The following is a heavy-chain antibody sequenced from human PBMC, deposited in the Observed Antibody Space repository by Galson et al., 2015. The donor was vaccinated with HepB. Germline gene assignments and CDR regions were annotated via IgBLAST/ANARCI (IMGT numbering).Heavy chain of an antibody. D-gene: IGHD4-17*01. J-gene: IGHJ4*02. CDR3: TLHSYGPPKQVDY. V-gene: IGHV3-23*01. CDR2: ISGSGGST. Sequence: SLRLSCAASGFTFSSYAMSWVRQAPGKGLEWVSAISGSGGSTYYADSVKGRFTISRDNSKNTLYLQMNSLRAEDTAVYYCTLHSYGPPKQVDYWGQGTLVTVSS. CDR1: GFTFSSYA.